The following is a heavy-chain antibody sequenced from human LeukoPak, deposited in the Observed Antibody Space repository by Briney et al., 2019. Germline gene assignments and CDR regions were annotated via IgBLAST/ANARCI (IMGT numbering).Heavy chain of an antibody. J-gene: IGHJ1*01. D-gene: IGHD4-23*01. CDR3: YGGNAED. V-gene: IGHV3-30-3*01. CDR1: GFTFSRYA. CDR2: ISYDGSNK. Sequence: PGRSLRLSCAASGFTFSRYAVHWVRQAPGKGLEWVAVISYDGSNKYYADSVRGRFTISRDNAKNTLYLQMNSLRAEDTAVYYCYGGNAEDWGQGTLVTVSS.